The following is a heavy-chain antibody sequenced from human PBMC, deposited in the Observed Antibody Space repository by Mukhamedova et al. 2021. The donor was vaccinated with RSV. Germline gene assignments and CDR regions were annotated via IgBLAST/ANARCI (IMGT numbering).Heavy chain of an antibody. V-gene: IGHV3-48*03. CDR3: ATLPQYLWGSYYFDF. CDR2: ISGDGSTI. J-gene: IGHJ4*02. Sequence: EMNWVRQAPGKGLEWVSYISGDGSTIYYADSVKGRVTISRDNARKSLYLQMNSLRAEDTAIYYCATLPQYLWGSYYFDFWGQGTLV. D-gene: IGHD3-16*01.